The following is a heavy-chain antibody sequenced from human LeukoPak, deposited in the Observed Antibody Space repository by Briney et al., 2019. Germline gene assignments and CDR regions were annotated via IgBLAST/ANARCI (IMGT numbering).Heavy chain of an antibody. CDR3: AKDGIAASGWYADY. CDR2: IRYDGSNQ. V-gene: IGHV3-30*02. CDR1: GITFSSYC. J-gene: IGHJ4*02. D-gene: IGHD6-19*01. Sequence: VGSLRLSCAASGITFSSYCMHWVRQAPGKGLEWVAFIRYDGSNQYYADSVKGRFTISRDNSKNTLYLQMNSLTAEDTAVYYCAKDGIAASGWYADYWGQGTLVTVSS.